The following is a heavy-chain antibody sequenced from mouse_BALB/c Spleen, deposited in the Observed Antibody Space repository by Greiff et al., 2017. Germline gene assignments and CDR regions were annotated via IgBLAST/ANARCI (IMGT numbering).Heavy chain of an antibody. Sequence: EVQRVESGGGLVQPGGSRKLSCAASGFTFSSFGMHWVRQAPEKGLEWVAYISSGSSTIYYADTVKGRFTISRDNPKNTLFLQMTSLRSEDTAMYYCASGGELGRSFDYWGQGTTLTVSS. D-gene: IGHD4-1*01. CDR1: GFTFSSFG. CDR2: ISSGSSTI. CDR3: ASGGELGRSFDY. J-gene: IGHJ2*01. V-gene: IGHV5-17*02.